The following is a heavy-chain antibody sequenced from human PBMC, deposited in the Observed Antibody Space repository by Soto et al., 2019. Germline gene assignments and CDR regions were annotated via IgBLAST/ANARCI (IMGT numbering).Heavy chain of an antibody. J-gene: IGHJ4*02. CDR2: IYYSGST. CDR3: GGGGYSYGKGIDY. Sequence: QLQLQESGPGLVKPSETLSLTCTVSGGSISSSSYYWGWIRQPPGKGLEGIGSIYYSGSTYYNPSLKGRVTISVDTSKNQFSLKLSSVTAADTAVYYCGGGGYSYGKGIDYWGQGTLVTVSS. CDR1: GGSISSSSYY. D-gene: IGHD5-18*01. V-gene: IGHV4-39*01.